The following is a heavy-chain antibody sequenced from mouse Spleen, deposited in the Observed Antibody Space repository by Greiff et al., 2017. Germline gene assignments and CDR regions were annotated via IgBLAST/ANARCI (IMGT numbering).Heavy chain of an antibody. D-gene: IGHD2-1*01. J-gene: IGHJ2*01. CDR1: GYTFTSYY. V-gene: IGHV1S56*01. CDR2: IYPGNVNT. CDR3: ARQVGNYDYFDY. Sequence: QVQLQQSGPELVKPGASVRISCKASGYTFTSYYIHWVKQRPGQGLEWIGWIYPGNVNTKYNEKFKGKATLTADKSSSTAYMQLSSLTSEDSAVYFCARQVGNYDYFDYWGQGTTLTVSS.